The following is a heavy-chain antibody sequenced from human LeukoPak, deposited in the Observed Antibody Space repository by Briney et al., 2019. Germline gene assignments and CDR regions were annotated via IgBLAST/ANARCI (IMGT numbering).Heavy chain of an antibody. J-gene: IGHJ4*02. CDR1: GFTFSTYA. CDR2: IIGNGRRT. CDR3: AKGGSDYIWGSYRPFDY. D-gene: IGHD3-16*02. Sequence: GGSLRLSCAASGFTFSTYAMSWVRQAPGKGLEWVSGIIGNGRRTSYADSVKGRFTISRDNPKNTLYLQMNSLTAGDTAVYFCAKGGSDYIWGSYRPFDYWGQGTLVTVSS. V-gene: IGHV3-23*01.